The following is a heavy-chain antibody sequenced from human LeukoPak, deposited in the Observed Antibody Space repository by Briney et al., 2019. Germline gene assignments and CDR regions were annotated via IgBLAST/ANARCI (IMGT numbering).Heavy chain of an antibody. J-gene: IGHJ6*02. CDR3: ARDRYYGSVPSHYYYYGMDV. D-gene: IGHD3-10*01. CDR1: GFTFSSYA. CDR2: ISYDGSNK. Sequence: GRSLRLSCAASGFTFSSYAMHWVRQAPGKGLEWVAVISYDGSNKYYADSVKGRFTISRDNSKNTLYLQMNSLRAEDTAVYYCARDRYYGSVPSHYYYYGMDVWGQGTTVTVSS. V-gene: IGHV3-30-3*01.